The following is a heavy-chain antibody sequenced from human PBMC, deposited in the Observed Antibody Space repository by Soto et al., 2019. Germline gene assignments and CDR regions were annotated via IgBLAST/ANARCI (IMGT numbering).Heavy chain of an antibody. D-gene: IGHD3-10*01. CDR2: IIPIFGTA. CDR1: GGTFSSYA. Sequence: SVKVSCKASGGTFSSYAISWVRQAPGQGLEWMGGIIPIFGTANYAQKFQGRVTITADEPTRTAYMELSSLRSEDTAVYYCARDLDYYGSGSHYYYGMGVWGQGTTVTVSS. V-gene: IGHV1-69*13. CDR3: ARDLDYYGSGSHYYYGMGV. J-gene: IGHJ6*02.